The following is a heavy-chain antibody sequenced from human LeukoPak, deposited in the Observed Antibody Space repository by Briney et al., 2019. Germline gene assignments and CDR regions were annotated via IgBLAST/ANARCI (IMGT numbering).Heavy chain of an antibody. J-gene: IGHJ5*01. D-gene: IGHD1-7*01. V-gene: IGHV3-23*01. CDR3: AKDGDQYSWNYGYWFDS. CDR1: GFTFSSYA. CDR2: ISGSGST. Sequence: GGSLRLSCAASGFTFSSYAMSWVRQAPGKGLEWVAAISGSGSTYYADSVKGRFAISRDNSKNTVYLQMNSLRAEDTAVYYCAKDGDQYSWNYGYWFDSWGQGTLVTVSS.